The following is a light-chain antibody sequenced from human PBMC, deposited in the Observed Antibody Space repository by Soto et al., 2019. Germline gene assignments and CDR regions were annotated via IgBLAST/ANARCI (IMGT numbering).Light chain of an antibody. Sequence: VMTQSPATLSVSPGERVTLSCRASESVRNYLAWYQQKPGQSPRLLIYDASTRATGIPARFSGTGSGTEFSLTISSLQSEDFAVYYCQQYYSWPPWTFGEGTKVEIK. CDR3: QQYYSWPPWT. CDR1: ESVRNY. J-gene: IGKJ1*01. CDR2: DAS. V-gene: IGKV3-15*01.